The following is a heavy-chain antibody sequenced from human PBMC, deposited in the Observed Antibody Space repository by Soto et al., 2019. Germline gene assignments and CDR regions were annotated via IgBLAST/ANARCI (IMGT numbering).Heavy chain of an antibody. D-gene: IGHD3-3*01. V-gene: IGHV5-51*01. CDR2: IYPSDSDT. CDR1: GYNFAGYW. Sequence: GESLKISWNGSGYNFAGYWIAWVRQMPGKGLELMGIIYPSDSDTRYRPSFQGQVTISADKSISSAYLQWSGLRASDTAMYYCARGGVSTRTFDYWGQGTPVTVSS. CDR3: ARGGVSTRTFDY. J-gene: IGHJ4*02.